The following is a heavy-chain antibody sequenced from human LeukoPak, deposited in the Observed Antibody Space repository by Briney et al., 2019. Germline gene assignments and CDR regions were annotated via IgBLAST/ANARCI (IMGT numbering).Heavy chain of an antibody. V-gene: IGHV4-30-2*01. CDR3: ARGGPFEMATINDFDY. CDR1: GGSISSGGYY. D-gene: IGHD5-24*01. Sequence: PSQTLSLTCTVSGGSISSGGYYWSWIRQPPGKGLEWIGYIYHSGSTYYNPSLKSRVTISVDRSKNQFSLKLSSVTAADTAVYYCARGGPFEMATINDFDYWGQGTLVTVSS. J-gene: IGHJ4*02. CDR2: IYHSGST.